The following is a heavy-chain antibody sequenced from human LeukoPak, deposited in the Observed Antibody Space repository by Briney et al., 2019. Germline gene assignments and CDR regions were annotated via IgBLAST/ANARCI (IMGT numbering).Heavy chain of an antibody. CDR1: GFTFSSYA. D-gene: IGHD3-22*01. CDR3: AEVVWDSSGSYGMDV. J-gene: IGHJ6*02. CDR2: ISGSGGST. V-gene: IGHV3-23*01. Sequence: GGSLRLSCAASGFTFSSYAMSWVRQAPGKGLEWVSAISGSGGSTYYADSVKGRFTISRDNSKNTLYRQMNSLRAEDTAVYYCAEVVWDSSGSYGMDVWGQGTTVTVSS.